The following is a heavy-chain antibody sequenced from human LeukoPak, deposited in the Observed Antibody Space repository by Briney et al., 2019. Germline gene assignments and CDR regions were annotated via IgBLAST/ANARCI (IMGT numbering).Heavy chain of an antibody. CDR3: ARRGGSGRSFDY. CDR2: IYYSGST. V-gene: IGHV4-61*01. Sequence: PSETLSLTCTVSGGSVSSGSYYWSWIRQPPGKGLEWIGYIYYSGSTNYNPSLKSRVTMSVDTSQNQFSLKLSSVTAADTAVYYCARRGGSGRSFDYWGQGNLVTISS. D-gene: IGHD3-10*01. CDR1: GGSVSSGSYY. J-gene: IGHJ4*02.